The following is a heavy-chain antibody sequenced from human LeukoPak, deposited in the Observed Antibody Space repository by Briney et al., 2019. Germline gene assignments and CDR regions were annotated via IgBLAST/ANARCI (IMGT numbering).Heavy chain of an antibody. D-gene: IGHD5-18*01. CDR3: ARALDTWSALDY. J-gene: IGHJ4*02. CDR1: GDSITGYY. Sequence: SETLSLTCIVSGDSITGYYWTWVRQPPGKELEWIGYVYHTGTSNYNPSVRSRITMSVDTSKNQYSMKLTSVTAADTAVYFCARALDTWSALDYWGRGTLVTVSS. CDR2: VYHTGTS. V-gene: IGHV4-59*01.